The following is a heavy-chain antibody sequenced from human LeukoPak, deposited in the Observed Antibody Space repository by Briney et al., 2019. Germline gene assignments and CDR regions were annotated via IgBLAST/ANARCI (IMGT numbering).Heavy chain of an antibody. D-gene: IGHD1-26*01. Sequence: PSETLSLTCAVYGGSFSGYYWSRIRQPPGKGLEWTGEIDHSGSTNYNPSLRNRVTISVDTSKNRFSLKLSSVTAADTAVYYCATRPRCIVGATTNAKHWYFDLWGRGTLVTVSS. V-gene: IGHV4-34*01. J-gene: IGHJ2*01. CDR2: IDHSGST. CDR1: GGSFSGYY. CDR3: ATRPRCIVGATTNAKHWYFDL.